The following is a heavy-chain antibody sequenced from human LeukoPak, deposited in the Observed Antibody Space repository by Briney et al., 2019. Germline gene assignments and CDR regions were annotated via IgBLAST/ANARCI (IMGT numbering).Heavy chain of an antibody. CDR2: IFHSGIT. Sequence: SGTLSLTCAVSGGSISTYNWWSWVRQPPGKGLEWIGEIFHSGITNYNPSLKSRVIMSVDKSKNQLSLKLNSVTAADTAVYYCARSSDSSGYYWDAFDIWGQGTMVTVSS. D-gene: IGHD3-22*01. V-gene: IGHV4-4*02. J-gene: IGHJ3*02. CDR1: GGSISTYNW. CDR3: ARSSDSSGYYWDAFDI.